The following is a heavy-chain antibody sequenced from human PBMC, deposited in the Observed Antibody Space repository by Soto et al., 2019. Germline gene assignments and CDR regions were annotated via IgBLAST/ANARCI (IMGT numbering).Heavy chain of an antibody. Sequence: SETLSLTCAVYGGSFSGYYWSWIRQPPGKGLEWIGEINHSGSTNYNPSLKSRVTISVDTSKNQFSLKLSSVTAADTAVYYCARGYYYDSSGYCDFDYWGRGTLVTVSS. V-gene: IGHV4-34*01. CDR2: INHSGST. CDR3: ARGYYYDSSGYCDFDY. J-gene: IGHJ4*02. CDR1: GGSFSGYY. D-gene: IGHD3-22*01.